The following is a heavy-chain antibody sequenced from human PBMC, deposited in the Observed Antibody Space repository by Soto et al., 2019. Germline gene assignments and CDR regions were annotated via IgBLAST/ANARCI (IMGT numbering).Heavy chain of an antibody. CDR3: ARARIVVVPAATRRWKVRGFDP. V-gene: IGHV1-8*01. CDR2: MNPNSGNT. Sequence: QVQLVQSGAEVKKPGASVKVSCKASGYTFTSYDINWVRQATGQGREWMGWMNPNSGNTGYAQKFQGRVTMTRNTSISTAYMELSSLRSEDTAVYYCARARIVVVPAATRRWKVRGFDPWGQGTLVTVSS. D-gene: IGHD2-2*01. CDR1: GYTFTSYD. J-gene: IGHJ5*02.